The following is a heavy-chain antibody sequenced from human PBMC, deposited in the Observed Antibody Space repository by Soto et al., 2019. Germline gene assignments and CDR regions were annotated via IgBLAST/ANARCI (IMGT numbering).Heavy chain of an antibody. CDR2: IKTKIEGGTT. CDR1: GFIFRNDW. V-gene: IGHV3-15*01. CDR3: MTYADINGLGH. Sequence: EVQLVESGGGWATPGGSLRLSCAASGFIFRNDWMNWVRQAPGKGLEWVARIKTKIEGGTTDYAAPVQGRFFISRDDSQNTLFLQMNSLQTEDTAVYYCMTYADINGLGHWGQGTLVTVAP. J-gene: IGHJ5*02. D-gene: IGHD2-8*01.